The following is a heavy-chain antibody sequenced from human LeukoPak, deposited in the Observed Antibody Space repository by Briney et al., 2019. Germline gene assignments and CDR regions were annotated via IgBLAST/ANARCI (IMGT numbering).Heavy chain of an antibody. CDR3: AREIAVAQYFDL. CDR1: GGSISSGGYS. V-gene: IGHV4-30-2*01. CDR2: IYHSGST. D-gene: IGHD6-19*01. Sequence: SKTLSLTCAVSGGSISSGGYSWSWIRQPPGKGLEWIGYIYHSGSTYYNPSLKSRVTISVDRSKNQFSLKLSSVTAADTAVYYCAREIAVAQYFDLWGRGTLVTVSS. J-gene: IGHJ2*01.